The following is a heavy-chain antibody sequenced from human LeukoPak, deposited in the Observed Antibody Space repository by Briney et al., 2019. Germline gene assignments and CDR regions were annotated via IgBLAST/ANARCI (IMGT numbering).Heavy chain of an antibody. V-gene: IGHV3-23*01. CDR2: ISGSGGST. J-gene: IGHJ6*02. CDR1: GFTFSSYA. CDR3: AKMVSKLLWFGESSYYYGMDV. D-gene: IGHD3-10*01. Sequence: GGSLRLSCAASGFTFSSYAMSWVRQAPGKGLEWVSAISGSGGSTYYADSVKGRFTISRDNSKNTLYLQMNSLRAEDTAVYYCAKMVSKLLWFGESSYYYGMDVSGQGTTVTVSS.